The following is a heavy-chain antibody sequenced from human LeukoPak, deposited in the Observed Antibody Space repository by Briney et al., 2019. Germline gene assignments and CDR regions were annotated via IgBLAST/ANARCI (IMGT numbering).Heavy chain of an antibody. V-gene: IGHV3-21*04. J-gene: IGHJ3*02. D-gene: IGHD3-22*01. CDR2: ISSSSSYI. Sequence: GGSLRLSCAASGFTFSSYSMNWVRQAPGKGLEWVSSISSSSSYIYYADSVKGRFTISRDNAKNSLYLQMNSLRAEDTAVYYCAKQNKRTMIVPDAFDIWGQGTMVTVSS. CDR3: AKQNKRTMIVPDAFDI. CDR1: GFTFSSYS.